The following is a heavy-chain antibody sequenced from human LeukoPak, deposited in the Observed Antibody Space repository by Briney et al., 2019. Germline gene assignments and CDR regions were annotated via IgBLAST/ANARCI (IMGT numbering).Heavy chain of an antibody. V-gene: IGHV4-31*03. CDR2: ASYSEGT. CDR1: GGSVSRGGYY. Sequence: SETLSLTCTVSGGSVSRGGYYWNWIRQHPGRGLEWIGFASYSEGTYYNPSLMSRITISVDRSQNQFSLKMRDVTAADTAVYFCATADWESFYFDSWGQGALVAVSS. D-gene: IGHD1-26*01. CDR3: ATADWESFYFDS. J-gene: IGHJ4*02.